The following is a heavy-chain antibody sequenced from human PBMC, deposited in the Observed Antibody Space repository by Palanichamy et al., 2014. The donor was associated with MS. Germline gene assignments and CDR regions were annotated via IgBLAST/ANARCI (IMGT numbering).Heavy chain of an antibody. CDR2: IYYAGST. J-gene: IGHJ4*02. CDR3: ARPGYSSRDYYFDF. V-gene: IGHV4-39*01. D-gene: IGHD6-19*01. Sequence: QLQLQESGPGLVKPSETLSLTCSVSGGFISSSSYYWGWIRQPPGKGLEWIGTIYYAGSTYYNPSFESRVTISLDTSKNQFSLSLNSLTAADTAVYFCARPGYSSRDYYFDFWGKGILVTVSS. CDR1: GGFISSSSYY.